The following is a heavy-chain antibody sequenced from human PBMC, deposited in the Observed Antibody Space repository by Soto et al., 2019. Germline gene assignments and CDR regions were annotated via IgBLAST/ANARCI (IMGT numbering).Heavy chain of an antibody. CDR1: GFSLTTAGVG. Sequence: TLKESGPTLVKPTETLTLTCTFSGFSLTTAGVGVGWIRQPPGKALEWLALIYWNDDERYSPSLKSRLTVTKDTSKNQVVLTLTDMDPVDTATYSCAHARFSHYSGSYASWGQGALVTVSS. D-gene: IGHD1-26*01. CDR3: AHARFSHYSGSYAS. J-gene: IGHJ5*02. V-gene: IGHV2-5*01. CDR2: IYWNDDE.